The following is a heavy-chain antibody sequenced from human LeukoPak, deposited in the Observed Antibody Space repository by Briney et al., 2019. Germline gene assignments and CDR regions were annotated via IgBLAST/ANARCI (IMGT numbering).Heavy chain of an antibody. V-gene: IGHV1-69*06. CDR1: GGTFSSYA. CDR2: IIPIFGTA. D-gene: IGHD1-7*01. Sequence: AASVKVSCTASGGTFSSYAISWVRQAPGQGLEWMGGIIPIFGTANYAQKFQGRVTITADKSTSTAYMELSSLRSEDTAVYYCARQTTYLDPWGQGTLVTVSS. CDR3: ARQTTYLDP. J-gene: IGHJ5*02.